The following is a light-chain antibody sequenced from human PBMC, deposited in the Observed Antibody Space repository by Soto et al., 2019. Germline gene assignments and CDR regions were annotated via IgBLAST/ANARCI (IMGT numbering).Light chain of an antibody. V-gene: IGKV1-27*01. J-gene: IGKJ5*01. CDR1: PGTHIY. CDR2: GAS. Sequence: DIQMTQSPSSLSASVCDIVTITCRASPGTHIYFAWYKPSAGKDPKHLIYGASKLQAGVPSRFRGGGSWTNFTLTISSLQPEDVVTYYFQDYNSAPITFGQGTRLEIK. CDR3: QDYNSAPIT.